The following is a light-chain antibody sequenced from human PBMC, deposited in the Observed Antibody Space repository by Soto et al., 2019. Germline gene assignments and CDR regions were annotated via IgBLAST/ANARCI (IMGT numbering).Light chain of an antibody. CDR1: QSISNW. CDR3: QHYNSYSEA. J-gene: IGKJ1*01. CDR2: DVS. V-gene: IGKV1-5*01. Sequence: DIQLTQSPSTLSASVGDRVTITCRASQSISNWLAWYQQKPGKAPTLLIDDVSRLESGVPSRFSGSGSGTEFTLTISSLQPDYFATYYCQHYNSYSEAFGQGTKVDIK.